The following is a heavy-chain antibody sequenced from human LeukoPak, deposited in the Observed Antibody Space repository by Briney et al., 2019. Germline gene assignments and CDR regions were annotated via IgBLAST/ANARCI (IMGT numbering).Heavy chain of an antibody. D-gene: IGHD5-24*01. CDR1: GFTFSIYA. V-gene: IGHV3-23*01. CDR2: ISGSGGTA. J-gene: IGHJ4*02. Sequence: PGGSLRLSCAASGFTFSIYAMSWVRQAPGKGLEWVSAISGSGGTAYYADSVKGRSTISRDNSKNTLYVQMNSLTAEDTGVYYCAKDSEDGHNWAPFDYWGQGTLVTVSS. CDR3: AKDSEDGHNWAPFDY.